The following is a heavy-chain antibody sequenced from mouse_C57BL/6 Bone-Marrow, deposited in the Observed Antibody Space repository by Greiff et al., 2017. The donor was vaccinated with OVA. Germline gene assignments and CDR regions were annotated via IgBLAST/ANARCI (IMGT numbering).Heavy chain of an antibody. CDR1: GYTFTGYW. D-gene: IGHD3-2*02. J-gene: IGHJ2*01. Sequence: QVQLKESGAELMKPGASVKLSCKATGYTFTGYWIEWVKQRPGHGLEWIGEILPGSGSTNYNEKFKGKATFTADTSSNTAYMQLSSLTTEDSAIYYCARPQTAQGTFSYYFDYWGQGTTLTVSS. CDR3: ARPQTAQGTFSYYFDY. V-gene: IGHV1-9*01. CDR2: ILPGSGST.